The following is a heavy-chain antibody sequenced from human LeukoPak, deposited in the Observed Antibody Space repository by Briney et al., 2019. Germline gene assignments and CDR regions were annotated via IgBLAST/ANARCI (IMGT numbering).Heavy chain of an antibody. CDR3: ASYYYDSSGYLY. CDR2: IYHSGST. D-gene: IGHD3-22*01. V-gene: IGHV4-4*02. CDR1: GGSISSSNW. Sequence: KASETLSLTCAVAGGSISSSNWWSWVRQPPGKGLDWIGEIYHSGSTNYNPSLKSRVTISVDKSKNQFSLKLSSVTAADTAVYYCASYYYDSSGYLYSGQGTLVTVSS. J-gene: IGHJ4*02.